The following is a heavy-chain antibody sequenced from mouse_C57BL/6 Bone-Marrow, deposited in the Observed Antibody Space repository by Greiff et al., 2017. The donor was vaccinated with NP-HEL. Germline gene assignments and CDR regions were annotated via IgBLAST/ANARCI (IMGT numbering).Heavy chain of an antibody. V-gene: IGHV1-5*01. D-gene: IGHD2-4*01. CDR2: IYPGNSDT. CDR3: TRGDYETWFAY. Sequence: VQLQQPGAELVMPGASVKLSCKASGYTFTSYWMHWVKQRPGQGLEWIGAIYPGNSDTSYNQKFKGKAKLTAVTSASTAYMELSSLTNEDSAVYYCTRGDYETWFAYWGQGTLVTVSA. CDR1: GYTFTSYW. J-gene: IGHJ3*01.